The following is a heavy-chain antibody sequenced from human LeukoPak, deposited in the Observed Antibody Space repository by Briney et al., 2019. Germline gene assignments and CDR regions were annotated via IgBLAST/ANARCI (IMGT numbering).Heavy chain of an antibody. J-gene: IGHJ5*02. CDR3: TRRVDATRWYDP. V-gene: IGHV3-74*01. D-gene: IGHD2-15*01. CDR1: GFTFSTYW. Sequence: TGGSLRLSCAASGFTFSTYWMHWVRQAPGEGLVWVSRISDDGTTTIYADSVKGRFTISRDNAKNTLYLEMDSLRVEYAAVYYCTRRVDATRWYDPWGQGTLVTVSS. CDR2: ISDDGTTT.